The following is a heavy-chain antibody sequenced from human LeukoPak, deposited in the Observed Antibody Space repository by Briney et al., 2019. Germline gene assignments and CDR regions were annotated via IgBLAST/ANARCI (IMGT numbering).Heavy chain of an antibody. J-gene: IGHJ6*03. D-gene: IGHD6-19*01. CDR3: ARGRYETGGWNSYYFYMDV. CDR1: GYTFTSYG. CDR2: ILPIFGKT. Sequence: SVKIFCKTCGYTFTSYGISWVRQAPGQGLEWMGGILPIFGKTMYAQKFQGRVTLTADKYTRTAYMELSSLRSEDTAVYYCARGRYETGGWNSYYFYMDVWGQGTTVTVSS. V-gene: IGHV1-69*06.